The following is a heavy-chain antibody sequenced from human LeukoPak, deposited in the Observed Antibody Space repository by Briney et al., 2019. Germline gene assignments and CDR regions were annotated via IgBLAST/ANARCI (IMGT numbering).Heavy chain of an antibody. J-gene: IGHJ4*02. V-gene: IGHV4-61*02. CDR2: IYTSGST. CDR1: GGSISSGSYY. CDR3: ARNDYYDSSGIDY. Sequence: SQTLSPTCTVSGGSISSGSYYWSWIRQPAGKGLERIGRIYTSGSTNYNPSLKSRVTISVDTSKNQFSLKLSSVTAADTAVYYCARNDYYDSSGIDYWGQGTLVTVSS. D-gene: IGHD3-22*01.